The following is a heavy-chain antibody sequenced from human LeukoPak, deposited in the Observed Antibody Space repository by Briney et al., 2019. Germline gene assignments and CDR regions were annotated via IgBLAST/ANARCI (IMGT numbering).Heavy chain of an antibody. J-gene: IGHJ3*02. CDR1: GGSISSYY. CDR3: ARGRYCSADICTSGDSFDI. CDR2: KYARGSS. Sequence: PSETLSLTCTVSGGSISSYYWSWIRQPAGKGLEWIGRKYARGSSNYNPPVQSRVTMSVDTSKNQFSQKLRSVTAADTAVYYCARGRYCSADICTSGDSFDIWGQGTMVSVSP. V-gene: IGHV4-4*07. D-gene: IGHD2-2*01.